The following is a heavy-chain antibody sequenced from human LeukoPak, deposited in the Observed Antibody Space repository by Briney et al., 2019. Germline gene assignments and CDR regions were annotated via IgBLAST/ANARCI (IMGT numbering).Heavy chain of an antibody. CDR1: GFTFRDYY. CDR2: ISSSGSRI. J-gene: IGHJ3*02. Sequence: PGGSLRLSCAASGFTFRDYYMGWIRQAPGKGLEWVLYISSSGSRIYNADSVKGRFTISRDNAKNSLYLQMNSLRAEDTAVYYCARAFNDGFDIWGQGTMVTVSS. CDR3: ARAFNDGFDI. V-gene: IGHV3-11*04.